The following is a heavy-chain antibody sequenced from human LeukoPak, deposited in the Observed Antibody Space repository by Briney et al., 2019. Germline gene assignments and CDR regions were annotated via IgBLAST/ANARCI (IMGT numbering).Heavy chain of an antibody. CDR2: IYSGGST. D-gene: IGHD4-17*01. CDR1: GFTVSSNY. V-gene: IGHV3-53*01. CDR3: ARGRAVTTYYYYGMDV. Sequence: GGSLRLSCAASGFTVSSNYMSWVRQAPGKGLEWVSVIYSGGSTYYADSVKGRFTISRDNSKNTLYLQMNSLRAEDTAVYYCARGRAVTTYYYYGMDVWGKGTTVTVSS. J-gene: IGHJ6*04.